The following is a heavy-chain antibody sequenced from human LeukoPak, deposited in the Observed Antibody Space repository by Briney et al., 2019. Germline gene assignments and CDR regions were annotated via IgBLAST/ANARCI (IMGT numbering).Heavy chain of an antibody. CDR3: ARESSGYGSFYFDY. CDR2: IYYSGST. CDR1: GGSISSYY. D-gene: IGHD5-12*01. V-gene: IGHV4-59*01. Sequence: SETLSLTCTVSGGSISSYYWSWIRQPPGKGLEWIGYIYYSGSTNYNPSLKSRVTISVDTSKNQFSLKLSSVTAADTAVYYCARESSGYGSFYFDYWGQGTLVTVSS. J-gene: IGHJ4*02.